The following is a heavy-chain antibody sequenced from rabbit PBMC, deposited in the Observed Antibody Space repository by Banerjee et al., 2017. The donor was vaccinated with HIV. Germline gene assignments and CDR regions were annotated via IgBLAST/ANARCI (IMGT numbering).Heavy chain of an antibody. CDR3: ARYLAGVIGWNFGL. J-gene: IGHJ6*01. CDR2: IYTISGNT. CDR1: GFTISSNYW. V-gene: IGHV1S40*01. D-gene: IGHD4-1*01. Sequence: QSLEESGGDLVKPEGSLTLTCTASGFTISSNYWMCWVRQAPGKGLEWIGCIYTISGNTSYASWVNGRFTISETSTPTVTLQMTSLTAADTATSFCARYLAGVIGWNFGLWGPGTLVTVS.